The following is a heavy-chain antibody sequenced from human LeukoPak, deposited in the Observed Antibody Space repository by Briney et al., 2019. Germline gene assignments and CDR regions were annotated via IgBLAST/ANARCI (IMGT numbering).Heavy chain of an antibody. CDR1: GFRFSDYS. D-gene: IGHD6-13*01. CDR2: ISYDGSNK. V-gene: IGHV3-30*03. CDR3: ARELTIIITAASTGGDYYYYGMDV. Sequence: GGSLRLSCAASGFRFSDYSMNWVRQAPGKGLEWVAVISYDGSNKYYADSVKGRFTISRDNSKNTLYLQMNSLRAEDTAVYYCARELTIIITAASTGGDYYYYGMDVWGQGTTVTVSS. J-gene: IGHJ6*02.